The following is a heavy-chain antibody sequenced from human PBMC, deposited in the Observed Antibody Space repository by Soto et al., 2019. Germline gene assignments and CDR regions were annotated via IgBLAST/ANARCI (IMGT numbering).Heavy chain of an antibody. CDR1: GGSISSYY. D-gene: IGHD5-12*01. V-gene: IGHV4-59*01. Sequence: SETLSLTCTVSGGSISSYYWSWIRQPPGKGLEWIGYIYYSGSTNYNPSLKSRVTISVDTSKNQFSLKLSSVTAADTAVYYCARYSGYDYSSLVARKNYYFDYWGQGTLVTVSS. CDR3: ARYSGYDYSSLVARKNYYFDY. J-gene: IGHJ4*02. CDR2: IYYSGST.